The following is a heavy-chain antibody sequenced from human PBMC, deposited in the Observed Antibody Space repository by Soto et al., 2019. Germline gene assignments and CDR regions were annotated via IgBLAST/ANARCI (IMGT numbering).Heavy chain of an antibody. CDR1: GGSISSSSYY. CDR2: IYYSGST. CDR3: ARHRGSSGYCSGGSCRYYYYGMDV. Sequence: SETLSLTCTVSGGSISSSSYYWGWIRQPPGKGLEWIGSIYYSGSTYYNPSLKSRVTISVDTSKNQFSLKLSSVTAADTAVYYCARHRGSSGYCSGGSCRYYYYGMDVWGQGTTVTVSS. V-gene: IGHV4-39*01. J-gene: IGHJ6*02. D-gene: IGHD2-15*01.